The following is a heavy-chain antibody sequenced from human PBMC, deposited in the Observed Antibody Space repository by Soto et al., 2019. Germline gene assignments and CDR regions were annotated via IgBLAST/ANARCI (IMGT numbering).Heavy chain of an antibody. CDR2: SRNRVNNLST. Sequence: HPGGSLRLSCTVSAVSEFSLSDQYMDWVRQAPGKGLEWVGRSRNRVNNLSTAYAASVQGRFTISRDESKNTVYLQMHSLKTDDTAVYYCSLVDPSAKSPDYWGQGTLVTVSS. V-gene: IGHV3-72*01. CDR3: SLVDPSAKSPDY. CDR1: EFSLSDQY. J-gene: IGHJ4*02. D-gene: IGHD2-15*01.